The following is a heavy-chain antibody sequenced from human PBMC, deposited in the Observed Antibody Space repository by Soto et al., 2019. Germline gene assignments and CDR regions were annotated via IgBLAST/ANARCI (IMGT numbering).Heavy chain of an antibody. CDR3: AHSTSTRHYDFWSGPRPDV. CDR1: GFSLSTSGVG. CDR2: IYWDDDK. J-gene: IGHJ6*02. V-gene: IGHV2-5*02. D-gene: IGHD3-3*01. Sequence: QITLKESGPTLVKPTQTLTLTCTFSGFSLSTSGVGVGWIRQPPGKALEWLALIYWDDDKRYSPSLKSRLTITKDTSKNQVVLTITNMDPVDTATYYCAHSTSTRHYDFWSGPRPDVWGQGTTVTVSS.